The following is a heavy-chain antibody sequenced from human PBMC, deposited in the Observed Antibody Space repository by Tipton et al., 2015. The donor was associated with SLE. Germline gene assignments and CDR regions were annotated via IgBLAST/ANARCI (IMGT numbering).Heavy chain of an antibody. CDR1: GGSFSGYY. CDR3: ARLADGNRNWFDP. V-gene: IGHV4-34*12. J-gene: IGHJ5*02. CDR2: IFHIGSA. D-gene: IGHD6-13*01. Sequence: LRLSCAVYGGSFSGYYWSWIRQPPGKGLEWIGHIFHIGSAYYNPSLKSRVTISIDTSTNQFSLKVKSVTAADTAVYYCARLADGNRNWFDPWGQGTLVTVSS.